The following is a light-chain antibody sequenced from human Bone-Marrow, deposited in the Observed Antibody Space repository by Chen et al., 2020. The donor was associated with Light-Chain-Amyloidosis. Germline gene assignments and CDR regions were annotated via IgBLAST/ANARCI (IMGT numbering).Light chain of an antibody. CDR1: SSDIGSYNL. V-gene: IGLV2-23*02. Sequence: QSALTQPASVSGSPGQSITISCTGTSSDIGSYNLVSWYQQHPGKAPQLLIYEVTQRPSGVFGRFSGSKSGNTASLTISWLRTDDEAYYFCCSFAGTSTPLFGGGSKLTV. J-gene: IGLJ2*01. CDR3: CSFAGTSTPL. CDR2: EVT.